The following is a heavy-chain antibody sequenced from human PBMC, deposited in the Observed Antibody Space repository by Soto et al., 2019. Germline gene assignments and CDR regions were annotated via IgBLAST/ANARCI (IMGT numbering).Heavy chain of an antibody. CDR3: VRDGTKTLRDWFDP. D-gene: IGHD1-1*01. CDR1: GASISGFY. J-gene: IGHJ5*02. CDR2: IYATGTT. V-gene: IGHV4-4*07. Sequence: PSETLSLTCIVSGASISGFYWSWIRESAGKGLEWIGRIYATGTTDYNPSLKSRVMMSVDTSKKQFSLKLRSVTAADTAVYYCVRDGTKTLRDWFDPWGQGISVTVSS.